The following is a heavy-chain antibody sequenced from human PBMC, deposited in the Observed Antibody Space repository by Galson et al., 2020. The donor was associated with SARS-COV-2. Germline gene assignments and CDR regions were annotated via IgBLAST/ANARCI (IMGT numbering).Heavy chain of an antibody. J-gene: IGHJ5*02. CDR2: IYNNGST. Sequence: SETLSLTCSVTGGHISSTSYLWGWIRQHPGKGLERIGSIYNNGSTHYNPSLESRATISVDTSKIHFSLKLSSVTAADTAVYYCARDATSSGWFNWFDPWGRGTLVTVSS. CDR3: ARDATSSGWFNWFDP. V-gene: IGHV4-39*07. D-gene: IGHD6-19*01. CDR1: GGHISSTSYL.